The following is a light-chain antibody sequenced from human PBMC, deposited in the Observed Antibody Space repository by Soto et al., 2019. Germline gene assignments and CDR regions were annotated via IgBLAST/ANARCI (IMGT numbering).Light chain of an antibody. Sequence: EIVMTQSPATVSVSLGERATLSCRASQGVGSNLAWYQQKPGQAPRLLIYGTSTRATGIPARFSGSGSGTEFTLTISSLQSEDFAVYYCQQYNDWPPKWTFGQGTKVEI. V-gene: IGKV3-15*01. CDR2: GTS. CDR3: QQYNDWPPKWT. CDR1: QGVGSN. J-gene: IGKJ1*01.